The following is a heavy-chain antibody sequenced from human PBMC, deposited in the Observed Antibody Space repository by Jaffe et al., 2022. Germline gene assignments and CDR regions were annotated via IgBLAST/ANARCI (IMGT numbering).Heavy chain of an antibody. CDR3: ARVGLEREIYYYYMDV. Sequence: EVQLVESGGGLVKPGGSLRLSCAASGFTFSSYSMNWVRQAPGKGLEWVSSISSSSSYIYYADSVKGRFTISRDNAKNSLYLQMNSLRAEDTAVYYCARVGLEREIYYYYMDVWGKGTTVTVSS. J-gene: IGHJ6*03. CDR1: GFTFSSYS. CDR2: ISSSSSYI. V-gene: IGHV3-21*01. D-gene: IGHD1-1*01.